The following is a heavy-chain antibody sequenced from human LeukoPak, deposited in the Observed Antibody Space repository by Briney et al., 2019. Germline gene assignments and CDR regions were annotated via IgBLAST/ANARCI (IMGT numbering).Heavy chain of an antibody. V-gene: IGHV1-69*05. CDR2: IIPIFGTA. CDR3: ACSEKGYGDYDDPAGY. D-gene: IGHD4-17*01. CDR1: GGTFSSYA. J-gene: IGHJ4*02. Sequence: GASVKVSCKASGGTFSSYAISWVRQAPGQGLEWMGGIIPIFGTANYAQKFQGRVTITTDESTSTAYMELSSLRSEDTAVYYCACSEKGYGDYDDPAGYWGQGTLVTVSS.